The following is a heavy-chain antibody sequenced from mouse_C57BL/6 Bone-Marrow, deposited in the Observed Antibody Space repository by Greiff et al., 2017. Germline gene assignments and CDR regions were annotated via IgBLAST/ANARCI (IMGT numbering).Heavy chain of an antibody. CDR2: IYPRSGNT. D-gene: IGHD3-2*02. V-gene: IGHV1-81*01. CDR1: GYTFTSYG. CDR3: ASAQAFAY. Sequence: VKLVESGAELARPGASVKLSCKASGYTFTSYGISWVKQRTGQGLEWIGEIYPRSGNTYYNEKFKGKATLTADKSSSTAYMELRSLTSEEYAVYVCASAQAFAYWGQGTLVTVSA. J-gene: IGHJ3*01.